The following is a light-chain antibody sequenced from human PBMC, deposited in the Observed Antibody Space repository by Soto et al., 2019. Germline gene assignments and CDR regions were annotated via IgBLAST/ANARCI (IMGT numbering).Light chain of an antibody. Sequence: EIVLTQSPATLSLSPWERATLSCRASQSVSSYLAWYQQRPGQAPRLLIYDTSKRATGIPDRFSGSGSGTDFTLTISRLEPEDFAVYYCQQYQNSPRTFGQGTKVDIK. CDR3: QQYQNSPRT. J-gene: IGKJ1*01. V-gene: IGKV3-11*01. CDR2: DTS. CDR1: QSVSSY.